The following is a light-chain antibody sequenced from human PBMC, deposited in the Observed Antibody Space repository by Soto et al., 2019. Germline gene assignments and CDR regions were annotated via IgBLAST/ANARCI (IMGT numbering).Light chain of an antibody. V-gene: IGKV3-20*01. CDR1: QSVGRKY. CDR2: TAS. J-gene: IGKJ4*01. CDR3: QQYAASPLT. Sequence: ENVLTQSPGTLSLSPGERATLSCRASQSVGRKYIAWFQQKPGQAPRLLMHTASVRATGIPDRFSGSGSGTDSTLTISRLEPEDFAVFYYQQYAASPLTFGGGTKVEI.